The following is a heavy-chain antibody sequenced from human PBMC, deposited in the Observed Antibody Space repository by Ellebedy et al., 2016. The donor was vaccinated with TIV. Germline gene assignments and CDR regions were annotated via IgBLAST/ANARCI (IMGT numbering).Heavy chain of an antibody. J-gene: IGHJ6*03. CDR3: ARERASWNFYYHYFMDV. D-gene: IGHD1-1*01. Sequence: MPSETLSLTCAIYGDSFRDYYWGWVRQPPGKGLQWIGEIDQSVVPTYNPSLKGRVIMSVDTSKRQFSLNLTSVSAADTAVYYCARERASWNFYYHYFMDVWGKGATVTVSS. V-gene: IGHV4-34*01. CDR1: GDSFRDYY. CDR2: IDQSVVP.